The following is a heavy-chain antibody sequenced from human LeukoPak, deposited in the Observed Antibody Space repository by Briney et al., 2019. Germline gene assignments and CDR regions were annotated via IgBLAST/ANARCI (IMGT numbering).Heavy chain of an antibody. CDR2: FDPEDGET. J-gene: IGHJ6*03. CDR3: ATEASPYYDFWSGYYMDV. V-gene: IGHV1-24*01. CDR1: GYTLTELS. D-gene: IGHD3-3*01. Sequence: ASVKVSCKVSGYTLTELSMHWVRQAPGKGLEWMGGFDPEDGETIYAQKFQGRVTMTEDTSTDTAYMGLSSLRSEDTAVYYCATEASPYYDFWSGYYMDVWGKGTTVTVSS.